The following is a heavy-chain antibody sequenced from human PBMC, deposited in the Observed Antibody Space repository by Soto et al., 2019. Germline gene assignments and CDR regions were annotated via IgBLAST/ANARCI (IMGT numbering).Heavy chain of an antibody. V-gene: IGHV4-31*03. J-gene: IGHJ3*02. CDR3: ARDEIWNDSAFDI. CDR1: GGSVNSDGDY. D-gene: IGHD1-1*01. Sequence: TLELTFIVSGGSVNSDGDYGSWIRQLPGEGLEWIGYIYNSGSTSYNPSLRSRVTISLDTSKNQFSLKLTSVTAADTAVYYCARDEIWNDSAFDIWGRGTLVTVSS. CDR2: IYNSGST.